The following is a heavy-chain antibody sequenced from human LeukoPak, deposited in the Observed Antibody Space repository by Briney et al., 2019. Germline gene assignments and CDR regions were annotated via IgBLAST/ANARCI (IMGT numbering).Heavy chain of an antibody. V-gene: IGHV4-38-2*01. J-gene: IGHJ4*02. CDR3: VRGGASRWGTNSFDF. CDR1: NYSISDGHY. D-gene: IGHD1-1*01. Sequence: SETLSLTCAVSNYSISDGHYWGWIRQPPGKGLEWIASAFQSGSTYYSPPLRSRVTVSVDTSKNQFSLMVRSVTAADTAVYYCVRGGASRWGTNSFDFWGQGKLVTVSS. CDR2: AFQSGST.